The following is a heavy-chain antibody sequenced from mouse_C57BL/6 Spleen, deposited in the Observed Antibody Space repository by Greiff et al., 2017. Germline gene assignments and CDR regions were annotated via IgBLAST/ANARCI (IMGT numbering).Heavy chain of an antibody. J-gene: IGHJ3*01. CDR3: ARDYGSSYWFAY. CDR2: IYPGSGST. D-gene: IGHD1-1*01. Sequence: QVQLQQPGAELVKPGASVQMSCKASGYTFTSYWITWVQQRPGQGLEWIGDIYPGSGSTNYNEKFKSKATLTVDTSSSTAYMQLSSLTSEDSAVYYCARDYGSSYWFAYWGQGTLVTVSA. CDR1: GYTFTSYW. V-gene: IGHV1-55*01.